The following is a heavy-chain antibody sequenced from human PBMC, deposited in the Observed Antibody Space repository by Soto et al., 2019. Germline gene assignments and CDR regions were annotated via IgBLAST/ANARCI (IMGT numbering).Heavy chain of an antibody. D-gene: IGHD5-18*01. CDR2: ISSSGDNT. J-gene: IGHJ4*02. CDR1: GFTFSSSA. Sequence: GGSLRLSCAASGFTFSSSAITWVRQAPGKGLEWVSTISSSGDNTYYADSVKGRFTISRDNSKDTLYLQMNSLRAEDTAVYYCGKGYRGYSYGFNWGQGTLVTVSS. V-gene: IGHV3-23*01. CDR3: GKGYRGYSYGFN.